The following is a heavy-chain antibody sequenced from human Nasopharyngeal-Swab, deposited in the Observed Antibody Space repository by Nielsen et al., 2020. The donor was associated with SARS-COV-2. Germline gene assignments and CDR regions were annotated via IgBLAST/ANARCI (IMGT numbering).Heavy chain of an antibody. D-gene: IGHD5-12*01. CDR1: GGSISSYY. V-gene: IGHV4-59*01. CDR3: ARESGGDSGWFDP. J-gene: IGHJ5*02. CDR2: IYYSGST. Sequence: SETLSLTCTVSGGSISSYYWSWIRQLPGKGLEWIGYIYYSGSTNYNPSLKSRVTISVDTSKNQYSLKLSSVTAADTAVYYCARESGGDSGWFDPWGQGTLVTVSS.